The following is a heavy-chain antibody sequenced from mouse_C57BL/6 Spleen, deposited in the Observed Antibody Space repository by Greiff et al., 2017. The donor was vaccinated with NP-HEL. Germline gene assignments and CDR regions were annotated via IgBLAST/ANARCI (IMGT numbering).Heavy chain of an antibody. J-gene: IGHJ2*01. V-gene: IGHV5-17*01. D-gene: IGHD5-1-1*01. CDR1: GFTFSDYG. CDR2: ISSGSSTI. Sequence: EVQGVESGGGLMKPGGSLKLSCAASGFTFSDYGMHWVRQAPEKGLEWVAYISSGSSTIYYADTVKGRFTISRDNAKNTLFLQMTSLRSEDTAMYYCAMDTYHYFDYWGQGTTLTVAS. CDR3: AMDTYHYFDY.